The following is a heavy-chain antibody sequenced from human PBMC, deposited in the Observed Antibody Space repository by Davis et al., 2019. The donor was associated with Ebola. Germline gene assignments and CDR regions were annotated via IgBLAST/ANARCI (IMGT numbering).Heavy chain of an antibody. V-gene: IGHV3-33*08. CDR1: GFTFSSYS. Sequence: GESLKISCAASGFTFSSYSMNWVRQAPGKGLEWVTFMKSDGYSHYYSDSVRGRFTVSRDSSPTTVYLQMNSLTVEDTAVYFCARDGPHYDLDYWGQGTLVTVTS. J-gene: IGHJ4*02. CDR2: MKSDGYSH. D-gene: IGHD3-3*01. CDR3: ARDGPHYDLDY.